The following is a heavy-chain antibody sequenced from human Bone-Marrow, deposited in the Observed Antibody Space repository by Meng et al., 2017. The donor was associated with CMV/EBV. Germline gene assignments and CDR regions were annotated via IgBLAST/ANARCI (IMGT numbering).Heavy chain of an antibody. CDR1: GFTFSDYY. J-gene: IGHJ3*02. V-gene: IGHV3-11*04. CDR2: ISSSGSTI. CDR3: AKGVLREIDAFDI. Sequence: GGSLRLSCAASGFTFSDYYMSWIRQAPGKGLEWVSYISSSGSTIYYADSVKGRFTISRDNSKNTLYLQMNSLRAEDTAVYYCAKGVLREIDAFDIWGQGTMVTVSS. D-gene: IGHD3-10*01.